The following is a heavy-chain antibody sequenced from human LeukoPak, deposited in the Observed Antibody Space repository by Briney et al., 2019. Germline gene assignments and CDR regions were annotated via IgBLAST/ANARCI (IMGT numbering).Heavy chain of an antibody. V-gene: IGHV4-39*07. CDR2: IYYSGST. CDR1: GGSIGSTNYY. Sequence: SETLSLTCIVSGGSIGSTNYYWGWIRQPPGKGLEWIANIYYSGSTYYNPSLKSRVTISVDTSKNQFSLKLSSVTAADTAVYYCARVRLASDYGDYWGQGTLVTVSS. J-gene: IGHJ4*02. CDR3: ARVRLASDYGDY.